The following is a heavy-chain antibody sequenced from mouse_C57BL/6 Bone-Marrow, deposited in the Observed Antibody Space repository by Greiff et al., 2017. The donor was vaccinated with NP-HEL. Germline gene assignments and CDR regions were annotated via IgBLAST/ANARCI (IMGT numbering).Heavy chain of an antibody. V-gene: IGHV1-69*01. CDR1: GYTFTSYW. J-gene: IGHJ2*01. CDR3: ARGVYDYDY. Sequence: VKLQQPGAELVMPGASVKLSCKASGYTFTSYWMHWVKQRPGQGLEWIGEIDPSDSYTNYNQKFKGKSTLTVDKSSSTAYMQLSSLTSEDSAVYYCARGVYDYDYWGQGTTLTVSA. CDR2: IDPSDSYT. D-gene: IGHD2-4*01.